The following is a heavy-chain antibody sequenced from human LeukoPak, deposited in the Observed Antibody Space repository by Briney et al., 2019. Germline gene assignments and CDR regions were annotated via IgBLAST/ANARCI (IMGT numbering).Heavy chain of an antibody. Sequence: GASVKVSCKASGYTFTGYYMHWVRQAPGQGLEWMGWINPNSGGTNYAQKFQGRVTMTRDTSISTAYMELSRLRSDDTAVYYCASSTPSAVRYYYYMDVWGKGTTVTVSS. J-gene: IGHJ6*03. CDR2: INPNSGGT. V-gene: IGHV1-2*02. CDR1: GYTFTGYY. CDR3: ASSTPSAVRYYYYMDV. D-gene: IGHD2-15*01.